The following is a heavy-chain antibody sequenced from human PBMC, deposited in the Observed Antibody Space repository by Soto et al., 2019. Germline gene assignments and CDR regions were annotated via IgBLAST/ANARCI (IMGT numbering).Heavy chain of an antibody. CDR1: GGSISSSSYY. Sequence: SETLSLTCTVSGGSISSSSYYWGWIRQPPGKGLEWIGSIYYSGSTYYNPSLKSRVTISVDTSKNQFSLKLSSVTAADTAVYYCATIGYCSGGSCYSSSDYWGQGTLVTVSS. J-gene: IGHJ4*02. V-gene: IGHV4-39*01. CDR3: ATIGYCSGGSCYSSSDY. D-gene: IGHD2-15*01. CDR2: IYYSGST.